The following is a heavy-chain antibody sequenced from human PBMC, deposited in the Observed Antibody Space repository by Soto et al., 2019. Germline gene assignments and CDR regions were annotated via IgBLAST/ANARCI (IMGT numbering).Heavy chain of an antibody. D-gene: IGHD3-9*01. J-gene: IGHJ4*02. CDR3: ARDTQYYDILTGSDY. CDR2: ISAYNGNT. V-gene: IGHV1-18*01. Sequence: ASVKVSCKASGYAFTSYGISWVRQAPGQGLEWMGWISAYNGNTNYAQKLQGRVTMTTDTSTSTAYMGLRSLRSDDTAVYYCARDTQYYDILTGSDYWGQGTLVTVS. CDR1: GYAFTSYG.